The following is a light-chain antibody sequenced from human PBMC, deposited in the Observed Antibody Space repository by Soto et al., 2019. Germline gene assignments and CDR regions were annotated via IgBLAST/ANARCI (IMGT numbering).Light chain of an antibody. CDR2: GVS. J-gene: IGKJ4*01. Sequence: EIVMTQSPATLSVSPGERATLSCRASQSVSSKLAWFQQKPGQAPSLLIYGVSTRATGVPVRFSGSGSGTEFTLTINSLQSEDFAVYYCQQYNNWPPLTFGGGTKVEIK. CDR1: QSVSSK. CDR3: QQYNNWPPLT. V-gene: IGKV3-15*01.